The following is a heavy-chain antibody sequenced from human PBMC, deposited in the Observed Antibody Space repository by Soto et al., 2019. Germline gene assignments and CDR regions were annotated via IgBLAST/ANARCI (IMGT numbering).Heavy chain of an antibody. Sequence: PGESLKLSCKGSGYSFTSYWIGWVRQMPGKGLEWMGIIYPGDSDTRYSPSFQGQVTISADRSITTAYLQWSSLRASDTAMYYCARLGGGYIGDTICGVPHPGRWFDPWGQGTLVTVSS. D-gene: IGHD3-3*01. CDR3: ARLGGGYIGDTICGVPHPGRWFDP. CDR1: GYSFTSYW. CDR2: IYPGDSDT. V-gene: IGHV5-51*01. J-gene: IGHJ5*02.